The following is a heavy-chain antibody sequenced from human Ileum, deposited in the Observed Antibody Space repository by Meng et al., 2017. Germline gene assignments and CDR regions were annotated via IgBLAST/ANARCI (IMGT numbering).Heavy chain of an antibody. J-gene: IGHJ4*02. CDR3: ARHGGYSQDF. CDR1: SGSISSNTY. V-gene: IGHV4-4*02. CDR2: ISHSGSA. Sequence: QGQLQEPGPGLVRPSGTLSLTCAVSSGSISSNTYWSWVRQPPGKGLEWIGQISHSGSAYYNPSLKSRVTMSVDKSKSQFSLMPTSVTAADTAIYYCARHGGYSQDFWGQGTLVTVSS. D-gene: IGHD4-23*01.